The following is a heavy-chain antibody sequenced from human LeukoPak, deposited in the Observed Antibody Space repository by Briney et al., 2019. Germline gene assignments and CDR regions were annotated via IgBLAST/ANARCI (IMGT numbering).Heavy chain of an antibody. D-gene: IGHD5-18*01. Sequence: ASVKVSCTASGYTFTSYYMHWVRQAPGQGLEWMGIINPSGGSTSYAQKFQGRVTMTRDTSTSTVYMELSSLRSEDTAVYYCARCLWLTRSNVITFGRAVLGMDVWGQGTTVTVSS. V-gene: IGHV1-46*01. J-gene: IGHJ6*02. CDR2: INPSGGST. CDR1: GYTFTSYY. CDR3: ARCLWLTRSNVITFGRAVLGMDV.